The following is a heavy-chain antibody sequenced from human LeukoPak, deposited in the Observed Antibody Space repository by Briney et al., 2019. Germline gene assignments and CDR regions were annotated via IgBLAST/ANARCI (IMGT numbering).Heavy chain of an antibody. Sequence: ASVKVSCKASGYTFNGHYMHWVRQAPGQGLEWMGWMNPNSGNTGYAQKFQGRVTITRNTSISTAYMEVSSLRSEDTAVYYCARHYGDYVLGVDWFDPWGQGTLVTVSS. CDR2: MNPNSGNT. CDR3: ARHYGDYVLGVDWFDP. V-gene: IGHV1-8*03. J-gene: IGHJ5*02. CDR1: GYTFNGHY. D-gene: IGHD4-17*01.